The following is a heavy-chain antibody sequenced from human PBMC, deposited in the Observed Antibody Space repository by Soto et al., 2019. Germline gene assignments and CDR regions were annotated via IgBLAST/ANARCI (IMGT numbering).Heavy chain of an antibody. CDR3: ATFRGYSGYAFDY. V-gene: IGHV3-21*02. J-gene: IGHJ4*02. CDR1: GFTFSDYT. CDR2: ISPSSSYI. D-gene: IGHD5-12*01. Sequence: EVQLVESGGGLVKPGGSLRLSCAASGFTFSDYTMNWVRQAPGKGLEWVSSISPSSSYIYYADSVKGRFTMSRDNAKNSQYLQRNSLRAEDTAVYYCATFRGYSGYAFDYWGQGTLVTVSS.